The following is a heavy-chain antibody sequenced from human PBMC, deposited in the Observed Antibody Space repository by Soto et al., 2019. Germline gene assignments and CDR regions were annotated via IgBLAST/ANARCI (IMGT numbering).Heavy chain of an antibody. CDR1: GYFFTTYA. V-gene: IGHV1-3*01. CDR3: ARDKKIDRNTSCHRSFFGCRSDAFDI. Sequence: QVQLVQSGAEVKKPGASVRVSCKASGYFFTTYAIHWVRQAPGQSLEWVGWIIVGNGYTKYSENFQGRVTMTRDTSASTIHMELNSLRSEDTAVYYCARDKKIDRNTSCHRSFFGCRSDAFDIWGQGTMVTISS. J-gene: IGHJ3*02. D-gene: IGHD2-2*01. CDR2: IIVGNGYT.